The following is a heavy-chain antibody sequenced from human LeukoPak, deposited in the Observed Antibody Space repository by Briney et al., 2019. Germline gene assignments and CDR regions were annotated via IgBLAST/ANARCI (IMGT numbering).Heavy chain of an antibody. CDR1: GGSIRSSYYY. CDR2: IYDSGST. J-gene: IGHJ4*02. Sequence: PSETLSLTCTVSGGSIRSSYYYWGWIRQPPGKGLEWIGSIYDSGSTYYNPSLKSRVTISVDTSKNQFSLKLNSVTAADTAVYYCARGGYYYGSGKVGDYFNYWGQGTLVTVSS. V-gene: IGHV4-39*01. CDR3: ARGGYYYGSGKVGDYFNY. D-gene: IGHD3-10*01.